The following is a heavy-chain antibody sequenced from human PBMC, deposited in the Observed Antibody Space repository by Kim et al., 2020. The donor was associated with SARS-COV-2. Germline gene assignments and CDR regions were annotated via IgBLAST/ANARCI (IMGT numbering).Heavy chain of an antibody. D-gene: IGHD3-16*01. CDR1: GYTFTSYA. J-gene: IGHJ4*02. V-gene: IGHV7-4-1*02. CDR3: ARVPPVGGGTHGGPYYFDY. Sequence: ASVKVSCKASGYTFTSYAMNWVRQAPGQGLEWMGWINTNTGNPTYAQGFTGRFVFSLDTSVSTAYLQISSLKAEDTAVYYCARVPPVGGGTHGGPYYFDYWGQGTLVTVSS. CDR2: INTNTGNP.